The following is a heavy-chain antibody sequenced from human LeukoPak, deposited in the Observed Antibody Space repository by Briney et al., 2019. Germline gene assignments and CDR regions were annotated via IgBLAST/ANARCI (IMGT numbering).Heavy chain of an antibody. CDR1: GGTFSSYA. V-gene: IGHV1-69*13. D-gene: IGHD2-2*01. CDR3: ASSFEYQLPYGMDV. CDR2: IIPIFGTA. Sequence: SVKVSCKASGGTFSSYAISWVRQAPGQGLEWMGGIIPIFGTANYAQKFQSRVTITADESTSTAYMELSSLRSEDTAVYYCASSFEYQLPYGMDVWGKGTTVTVSS. J-gene: IGHJ6*04.